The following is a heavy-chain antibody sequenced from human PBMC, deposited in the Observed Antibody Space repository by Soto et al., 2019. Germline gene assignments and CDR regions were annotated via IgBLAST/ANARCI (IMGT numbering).Heavy chain of an antibody. Sequence: GGSLRLSCAASGFTFSSYGMHWVRQAPGKGLEWVAVIWYDGSNKYYADSVKGRFTTSRDNSKNTLYLQMNSLRAEDTAVYYWARANYDSTPDYWGQGTLVTVSS. CDR1: GFTFSSYG. J-gene: IGHJ4*02. D-gene: IGHD3-22*01. CDR3: ARANYDSTPDY. CDR2: IWYDGSNK. V-gene: IGHV3-33*01.